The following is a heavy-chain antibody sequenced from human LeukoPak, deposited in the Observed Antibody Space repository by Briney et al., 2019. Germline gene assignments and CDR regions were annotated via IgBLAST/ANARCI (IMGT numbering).Heavy chain of an antibody. D-gene: IGHD6-19*01. J-gene: IGHJ4*02. CDR3: AKDPRIAVAGTEAYFDY. CDR2: INGSGGST. Sequence: PGGSLRLSCAASGFTFSSYAMSWVRQAPGKGLEWVSGINGSGGSTYYADSVKGRVTISRDNSKNTLYLQMNSLRAKDTAIYYCAKDPRIAVAGTEAYFDYWGQGTLVTVSS. V-gene: IGHV3-23*01. CDR1: GFTFSSYA.